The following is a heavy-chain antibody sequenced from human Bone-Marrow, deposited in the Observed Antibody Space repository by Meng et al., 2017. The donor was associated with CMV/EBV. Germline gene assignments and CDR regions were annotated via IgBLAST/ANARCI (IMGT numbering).Heavy chain of an antibody. J-gene: IGHJ4*02. V-gene: IGHV3-30*02. Sequence: GESLKISCAASGFTFSSYGMHWVRQAPGKGLEWVAFIRYDGSNKYYADSVKGRLTISRDNSENTLYLQMNSLRAEDTAVYNSAKDQGAAAGTEVYWVQGTLVTVSS. CDR2: IRYDGSNK. CDR1: GFTFSSYG. D-gene: IGHD6-13*01. CDR3: AKDQGAAAGTEVY.